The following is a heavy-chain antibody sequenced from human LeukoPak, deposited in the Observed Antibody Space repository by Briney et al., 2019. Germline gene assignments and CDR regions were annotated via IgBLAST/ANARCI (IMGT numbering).Heavy chain of an antibody. Sequence: YPGGSLRLSCAASGFTFSSYGMHWVRQAPGKGLEWVSVIYSGGTIYYADSVKGRFTISRDNSKNTLNLQMNSLRAEDTAVYYCARGSSGYLAYYFDYWGQGTLVTVSS. CDR1: GFTFSSYG. D-gene: IGHD3-22*01. J-gene: IGHJ4*02. CDR3: ARGSSGYLAYYFDY. V-gene: IGHV3-NL1*01. CDR2: IYSGGTI.